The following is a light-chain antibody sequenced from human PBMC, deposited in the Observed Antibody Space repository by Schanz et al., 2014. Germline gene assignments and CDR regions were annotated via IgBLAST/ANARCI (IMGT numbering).Light chain of an antibody. Sequence: EIVLTQSPGTLSLSPGERVALSCRASQTIRTNFLAWYQQKPGQAPRLLIYGTSIRATGIPDRFSGSGSGTEFTLTISSLQSEDFAVYYCQQYNNWPLTFGQGTKMEIK. V-gene: IGKV3D-15*01. CDR2: GTS. CDR1: QTIRTN. J-gene: IGKJ1*01. CDR3: QQYNNWPLT.